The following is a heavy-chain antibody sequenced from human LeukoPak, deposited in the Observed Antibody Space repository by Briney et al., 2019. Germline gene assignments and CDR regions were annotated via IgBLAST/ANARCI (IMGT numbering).Heavy chain of an antibody. CDR1: GGSISSGGYY. V-gene: IGHV4-31*03. CDR3: ARDRSPAGAPNWFDP. Sequence: SQTLSLTCTVSGGSISSGGYYLSWIRQHPGKGLEWIVYIYYSGSTYYNPSLKSRVTISVDTSKNQFSLKLSSVTAADTAVYYCARDRSPAGAPNWFDPWGQGTLVTVSS. J-gene: IGHJ5*02. D-gene: IGHD1-26*01. CDR2: IYYSGST.